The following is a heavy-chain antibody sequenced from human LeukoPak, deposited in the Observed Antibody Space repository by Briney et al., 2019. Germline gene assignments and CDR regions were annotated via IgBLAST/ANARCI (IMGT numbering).Heavy chain of an antibody. V-gene: IGHV3-15*01. J-gene: IGHJ4*02. Sequence: GGSLRLSCAASGFTFSNAWMSWVRQAPGKGREWVGRIKSKTDGGTTDYAAPVKGRFTISRDDSKNTLYLQMNSLKTEDTAVYYCTTEGLYNWNDAREFDYWGQGTLVTVSS. CDR3: TTEGLYNWNDAREFDY. CDR1: GFTFSNAW. CDR2: IKSKTDGGTT. D-gene: IGHD1-1*01.